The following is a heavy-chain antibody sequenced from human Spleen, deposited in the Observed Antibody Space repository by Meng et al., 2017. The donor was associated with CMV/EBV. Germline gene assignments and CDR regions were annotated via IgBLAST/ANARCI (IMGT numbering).Heavy chain of an antibody. D-gene: IGHD2-2*01. Sequence: RSGRYYWNWIRQPPGKGLECIGYIYYSGSTNYNPSLKSRVTISVDTSKNQFSLKLSSVTAADTAVYYCARARRTNSLRKVPANFDFWGQGTLVTVSS. J-gene: IGHJ4*02. CDR1: RSGRYY. V-gene: IGHV4-61*01. CDR2: IYYSGST. CDR3: ARARRTNSLRKVPANFDF.